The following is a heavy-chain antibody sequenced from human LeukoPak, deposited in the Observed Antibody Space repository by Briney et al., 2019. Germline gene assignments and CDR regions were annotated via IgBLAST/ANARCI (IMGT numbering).Heavy chain of an antibody. Sequence: PETLSLTWAVSGYSIRTDYHWGWIRQPPGKGLEWIGAMHHSGSTYYNPSLKSRVTISLDTSKNLVSLKLNSVTAADTAVYYCARDRSYYTFDYWGQGALVIVSA. CDR1: GYSIRTDYH. CDR3: ARDRSYYTFDY. D-gene: IGHD3-10*01. V-gene: IGHV4-38-2*02. J-gene: IGHJ4*02. CDR2: MHHSGST.